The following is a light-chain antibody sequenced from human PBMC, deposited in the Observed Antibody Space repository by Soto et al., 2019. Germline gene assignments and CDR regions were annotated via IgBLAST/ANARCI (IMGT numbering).Light chain of an antibody. Sequence: QSALTKPASVSGSPGQSLTIPCTGTSSDVGGYNYVSWYQQHPGKAPKLMIYEVSDRPSGVSDRFSGSKSGSTASLTISGLQAEDEADYYCSSYTSSSALVFGTGTKLTVL. CDR1: SSDVGGYNY. J-gene: IGLJ1*01. CDR2: EVS. CDR3: SSYTSSSALV. V-gene: IGLV2-14*01.